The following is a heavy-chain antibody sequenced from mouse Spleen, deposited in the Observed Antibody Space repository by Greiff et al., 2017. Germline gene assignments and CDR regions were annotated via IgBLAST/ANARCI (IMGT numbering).Heavy chain of an antibody. CDR3: ARLDGNLHYFDY. CDR1: GYTFTDYY. D-gene: IGHD2-1*01. Sequence: VQLQQSGPELVKPGASVKISCKASGYTFTDYYMNWVKQSHGKSLEWIGDINPNNGGTSYNQKFKGKATLTVDKSSSTAYMELRSLTSEDSAVYYCARLDGNLHYFDYWGQGTTLTVSS. CDR2: INPNNGGT. V-gene: IGHV1-26*01. J-gene: IGHJ2*01.